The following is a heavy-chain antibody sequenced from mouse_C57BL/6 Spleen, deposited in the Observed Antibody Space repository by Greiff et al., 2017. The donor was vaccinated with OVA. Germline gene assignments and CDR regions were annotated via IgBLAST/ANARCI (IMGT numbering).Heavy chain of an antibody. J-gene: IGHJ1*03. V-gene: IGHV7-3*01. CDR1: GFTFTDYY. CDR3: GRSTGGTAIDV. Sequence: EVHLVESGGGLVQPGGSLSLSCAASGFTFTDYYMSWVRQPPGKALEWLGFIRNKANGYTTEYSASVKGRFTISRDNSQSILYLQMKGRRAENGTNYYSGRSTGGTAIDVWGTGTSVTVSS. D-gene: IGHD4-1*01. CDR2: IRNKANGYTT.